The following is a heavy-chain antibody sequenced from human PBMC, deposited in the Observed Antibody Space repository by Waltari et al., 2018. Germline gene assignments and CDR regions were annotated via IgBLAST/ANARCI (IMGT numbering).Heavy chain of an antibody. V-gene: IGHV4-39*01. Sequence: QLQLQESGPGLVKPSETLSLTCTVSGGSISSSSYYWGWIRQPPGKWLEWIGSIYYSGSTYYNPSLKSRVTISVDTSKNQFSLKLSSVTAADTAVYYCARHRVKGDRGLEAFDIWGQGTMVTVSS. J-gene: IGHJ3*02. D-gene: IGHD3-3*01. CDR3: ARHRVKGDRGLEAFDI. CDR1: GGSISSSSYY. CDR2: IYYSGST.